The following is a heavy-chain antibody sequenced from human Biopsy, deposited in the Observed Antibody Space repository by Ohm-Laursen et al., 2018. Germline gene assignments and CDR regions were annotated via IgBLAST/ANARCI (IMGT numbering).Heavy chain of an antibody. D-gene: IGHD3-10*01. V-gene: IGHV4-39*01. Sequence: SDTLSLTCSVSGSSIRTFDYYWGWVRQPPGKGLEWIGCVFYSGTTYYNPSLKRRVTISQDESNSQFSLTLTSVTARDTADYYCARIYFYGLGSSDFFFGVWGHGTPVAVSS. CDR1: GSSIRTFDYY. CDR3: ARIYFYGLGSSDFFFGV. J-gene: IGHJ4*01. CDR2: VFYSGTT.